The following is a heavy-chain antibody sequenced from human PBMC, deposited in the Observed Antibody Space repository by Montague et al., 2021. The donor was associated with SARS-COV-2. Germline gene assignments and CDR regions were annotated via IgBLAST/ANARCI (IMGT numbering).Heavy chain of an antibody. CDR3: AGQENSSGWFKPDAFDI. D-gene: IGHD6-19*01. Sequence: SETLSLTCTVSGGSISSGSWCWGWDRPPPGKGLKWIGCSYYSGNTYYNPSLKSRVTISVDTSKNQFSLTLSSVTAADTAVYYCAGQENSSGWFKPDAFDIWGQGTMVTVSS. CDR2: SYYSGNT. J-gene: IGHJ3*02. V-gene: IGHV4-39*01. CDR1: GGSISSGSWC.